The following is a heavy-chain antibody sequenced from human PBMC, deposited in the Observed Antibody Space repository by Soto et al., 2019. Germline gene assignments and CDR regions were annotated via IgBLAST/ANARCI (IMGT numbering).Heavy chain of an antibody. CDR1: GVSFNNNG. CDR3: ARVLYYGSGSYSPYGMDV. CDR2: VGPAIRTA. D-gene: IGHD3-10*01. V-gene: IGHV1-69*01. J-gene: IGHJ6*02. Sequence: QVQLVQSGAEVKKPGSSVKVSCKTSGVSFNNNGIGWVRQAPGHGLEWVGGVGPAIRTANYARKFQGRIAITAAASTGTGNIELSSRTSEDTAQYYCARVLYYGSGSYSPYGMDVWGQGTTVTVSS.